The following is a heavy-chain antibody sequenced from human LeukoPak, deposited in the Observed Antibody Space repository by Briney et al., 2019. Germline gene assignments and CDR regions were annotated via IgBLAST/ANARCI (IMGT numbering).Heavy chain of an antibody. CDR1: GGSISSYY. J-gene: IGHJ5*02. V-gene: IGHV4-59*01. CDR3: AREVGYGDYVGVDWFDP. D-gene: IGHD4-17*01. Sequence: PSETLSLTCTVSGGSISSYYWSWIRQPPGKGLEWIGYIYYSGSTNYNPSLKSRVTISVDTSKNQFSLKLGSVTAADTAVYYCAREVGYGDYVGVDWFDPWGQGTLVTVSS. CDR2: IYYSGST.